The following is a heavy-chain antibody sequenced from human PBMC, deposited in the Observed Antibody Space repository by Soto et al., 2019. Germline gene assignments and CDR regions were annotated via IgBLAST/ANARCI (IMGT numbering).Heavy chain of an antibody. CDR2: IRSQDLCGTE. V-gene: IGHV3-49*03. Sequence: GGTLRLSCTAAGFTFSDYEMNWFRQVPAKGLERVRFIRSQDLCGTEHYAACVRGRYTISRGDAKSVAYLQKDSLKTEAFGVHFGARHGGVGASPPMNYYAVGNWDKDTTVRVSS. J-gene: IGHJ6*04. CDR1: GFTFSDYE. D-gene: IGHD3-3*01. CDR3: ARHGGVGASPPMNYYAVGN.